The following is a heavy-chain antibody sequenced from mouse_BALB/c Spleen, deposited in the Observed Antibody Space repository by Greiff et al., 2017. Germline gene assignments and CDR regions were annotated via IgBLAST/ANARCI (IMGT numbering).Heavy chain of an antibody. CDR3: SRILWGDYYAMDY. CDR2: ISTYYGDA. V-gene: IGHV1S137*01. Sequence: VQRVESGAELVRPGVSVKISCKGSGYTFTDYAMHWVKQSHAKSLEWIGVISTYYGDASYNQKFKGKATMTVDKSSSTAYMELARLTSEDSAIYYCSRILWGDYYAMDYWGQGTSVTVSS. CDR1: GYTFTDYA. J-gene: IGHJ4*01.